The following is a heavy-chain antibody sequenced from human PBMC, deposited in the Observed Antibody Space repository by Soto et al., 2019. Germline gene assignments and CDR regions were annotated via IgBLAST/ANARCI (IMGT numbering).Heavy chain of an antibody. V-gene: IGHV4-31*02. D-gene: IGHD3-22*01. CDR3: ASRDSSGYADAFDI. CDR2: IYYSGST. Sequence: DLEWIGYIYYSGSTYYNPSLKSRVTISVDTSKNQFSLKLSSVTAADTAVYYCASRDSSGYADAFDIWGQGTMVTVSS. J-gene: IGHJ3*02.